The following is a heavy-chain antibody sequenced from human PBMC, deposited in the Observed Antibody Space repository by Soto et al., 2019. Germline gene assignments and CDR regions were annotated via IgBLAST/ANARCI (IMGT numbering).Heavy chain of an antibody. J-gene: IGHJ4*02. Sequence: EVQLVESGGGLVQPGRSLRLSCAASGFTFDDYAMHWVRQALGKGLEWVSGISWNSGSIGYADSVKGRFTISRDNAKNSLYLQMNSLRAEDTALYYCAKIVDCSGGSCSYLDYWGQGTLVTVSS. CDR3: AKIVDCSGGSCSYLDY. CDR2: ISWNSGSI. CDR1: GFTFDDYA. D-gene: IGHD2-15*01. V-gene: IGHV3-9*01.